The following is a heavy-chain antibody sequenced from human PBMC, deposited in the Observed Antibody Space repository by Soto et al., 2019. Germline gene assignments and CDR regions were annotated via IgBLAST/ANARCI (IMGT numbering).Heavy chain of an antibody. CDR2: ISNHGGTQ. Sequence: LRLSCTASTLTVSSFGIHWVRQAPGKGLEWVAFISNHGGTQYYEDYVQGRFSISRDNSKNTVDLQMNSLRADDTAVYYCAKDAPGSGWLSDYWGLGTLVTVSS. CDR1: TLTVSSFG. J-gene: IGHJ4*02. CDR3: AKDAPGSGWLSDY. D-gene: IGHD3-22*01. V-gene: IGHV3-30*18.